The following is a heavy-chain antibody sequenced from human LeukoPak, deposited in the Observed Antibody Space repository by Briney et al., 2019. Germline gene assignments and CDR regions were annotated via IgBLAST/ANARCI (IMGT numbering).Heavy chain of an antibody. J-gene: IGHJ3*02. CDR3: ARASTAYYFGSGSFYNRVEAFDI. D-gene: IGHD3-10*01. V-gene: IGHV3-7*04. CDR1: GFTFSNYW. CDR2: IKQDGTEK. Sequence: GGSLRLSCAASGFTFSNYWMTWFRQAPGKGLEWVANIKQDGTEKYYVDSVKGRFTISRDNAKNSLYLQVNSLRAEDTAVYYCARASTAYYFGSGSFYNRVEAFDIWGQGTMVTVSS.